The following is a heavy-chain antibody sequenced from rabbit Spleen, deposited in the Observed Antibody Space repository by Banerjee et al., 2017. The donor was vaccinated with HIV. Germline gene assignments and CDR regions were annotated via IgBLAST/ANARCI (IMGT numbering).Heavy chain of an antibody. CDR1: GFSFSDKAV. V-gene: IGHV1S45*01. CDR2: IYPDYGGT. J-gene: IGHJ6*01. D-gene: IGHD1-1*01. Sequence: QEQLVESGGGLVQPEGSLQLSCTASGFSFSDKAVMCWVRQAPGKGLEWIACIYPDYGGTYYASWAKGRFTISKTSSTTVTLRVTRLTAADTATYFCARDTSSSFSSYGMDLWGPGTLVTVS. CDR3: ARDTSSSFSSYGMDL.